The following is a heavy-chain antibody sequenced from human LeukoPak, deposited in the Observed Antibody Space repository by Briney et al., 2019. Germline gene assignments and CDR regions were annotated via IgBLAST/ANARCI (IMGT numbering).Heavy chain of an antibody. V-gene: IGHV3-23*01. D-gene: IGHD4-17*01. J-gene: IGHJ3*01. CDR3: GQDPNGNYIGAFDF. CDR1: GLIFNNYA. CDR2: ILGGGGT. Sequence: PGGSLRLSCAASGLIFNNYALVWIRRAPGKGPEWVSAILGGGGTFYADAVKGRFTISRDNSKNTLYLKMNRVRAEDTATYYCGQDPNGNYIGAFDFWGRGTMVTVSS.